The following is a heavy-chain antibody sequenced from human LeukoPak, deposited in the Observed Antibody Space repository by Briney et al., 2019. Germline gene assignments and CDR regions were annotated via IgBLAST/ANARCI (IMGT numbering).Heavy chain of an antibody. V-gene: IGHV4-4*07. CDR3: ARVPPPRDIVVVPAASEHYYYMDV. CDR2: IYNTGST. J-gene: IGHJ6*03. CDR1: GGSISSYY. D-gene: IGHD2-2*01. Sequence: SETLSLTCTVSGGSISSYYWSWIRQPAGKGLEWIGRIYNTGSTNYNPSLKSRVTISVDTSKNQFSLKLSSVTAADTAVYYCARVPPPRDIVVVPAASEHYYYMDVWGKGTTVTVSS.